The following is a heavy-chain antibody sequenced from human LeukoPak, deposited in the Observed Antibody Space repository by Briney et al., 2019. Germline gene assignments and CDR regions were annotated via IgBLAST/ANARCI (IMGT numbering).Heavy chain of an antibody. CDR2: IYYSGST. Sequence: SETLSLTCTVSGGSISSSSYYWGWIRQPPGKGLEWIGSIYYSGSTYYNPSLKSRVTISVDTSKNQFSLKLSSVTAADTAVYYCARVSGITMIVVVQSDGFDIWGQGTMVSVSS. J-gene: IGHJ3*02. V-gene: IGHV4-39*07. CDR1: GGSISSSSYY. D-gene: IGHD3-22*01. CDR3: ARVSGITMIVVVQSDGFDI.